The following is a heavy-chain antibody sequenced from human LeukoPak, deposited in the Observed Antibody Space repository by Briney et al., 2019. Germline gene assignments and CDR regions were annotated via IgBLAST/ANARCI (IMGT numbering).Heavy chain of an antibody. CDR3: ASPEYSSSSASDY. Sequence: GGSLRLSCAASGFTVSSNYMSWVRQAPGKGLEWVSVIYSGGSPHSAAPVKARFPTSRDNSKTPLYLQMTSLRAEDTAVYSCASPEYSSSSASDYWGQGTLVTVSS. CDR1: GFTVSSNY. V-gene: IGHV3-53*01. CDR2: IYSGGSP. D-gene: IGHD6-6*01. J-gene: IGHJ4*02.